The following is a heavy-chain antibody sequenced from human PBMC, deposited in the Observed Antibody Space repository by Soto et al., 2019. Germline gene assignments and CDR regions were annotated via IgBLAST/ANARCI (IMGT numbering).Heavy chain of an antibody. Sequence: QVQLVESGGGVVQPGRSLRLSCAASGFTFSSYDMHWVRQAPGKGLEWVAVISYDGSNKYYADSVKGRFTISRDNSKNMLYLLMTVVRAEDTAVYDCARDRDSLTGYSALDYWGQGTLGTL. CDR3: ARDRDSLTGYSALDY. CDR1: GFTFSSYD. J-gene: IGHJ4*02. V-gene: IGHV3-30-3*01. CDR2: ISYDGSNK. D-gene: IGHD3-9*01.